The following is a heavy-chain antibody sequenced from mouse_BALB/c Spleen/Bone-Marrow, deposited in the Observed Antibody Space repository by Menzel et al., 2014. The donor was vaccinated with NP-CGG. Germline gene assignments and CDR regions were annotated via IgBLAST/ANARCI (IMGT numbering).Heavy chain of an antibody. D-gene: IGHD3-1*01. CDR2: IDPYYGGT. V-gene: IGHV1-39*01. Sequence: EVQLQQSGPELEKPGASVKISCQASGYSFTGYNINWVKQSNGKSLEWLGNIDPYYGGTSYNQKFKAKATLTVDGSSSTAYMQLKSLTSEDSAVYYCARRGSSGYWFAYWGQGTLVTVSA. CDR1: GYSFTGYN. CDR3: ARRGSSGYWFAY. J-gene: IGHJ3*01.